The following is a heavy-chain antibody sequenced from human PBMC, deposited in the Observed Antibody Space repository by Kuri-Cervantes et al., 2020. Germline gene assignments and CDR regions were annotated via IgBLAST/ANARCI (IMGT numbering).Heavy chain of an antibody. Sequence: GVLKISCAASGFAFNNYWMTWVRQAPGKGLEWVANVDPDGSEKYYVDSVKGRFTISRDNAKNSVYLQMNSLGVEDTALYYCARVEGGGWGQGTLVTVSS. CDR1: GFAFNNYW. CDR3: ARVEGGG. CDR2: VDPDGSEK. D-gene: IGHD3-16*01. J-gene: IGHJ4*02. V-gene: IGHV3-7*01.